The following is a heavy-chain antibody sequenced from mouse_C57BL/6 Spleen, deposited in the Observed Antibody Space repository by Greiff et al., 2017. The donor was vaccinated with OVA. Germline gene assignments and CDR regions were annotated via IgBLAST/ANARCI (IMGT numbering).Heavy chain of an antibody. V-gene: IGHV1-64*01. J-gene: IGHJ4*01. CDR1: GYTFTSYW. D-gene: IGHD2-3*01. CDR2: IHPNSGST. Sequence: QVQLQQPGAELVKPGASVKLSCKASGYTFTSYWMHWVKQRPGQGLEWIGMIHPNSGSTNYNEKFKSKATLTVDKSSSTAYMQLSSLTSEDSAVYYCARPIYPDGYYADYAMDYWGQGTSVTVSS. CDR3: ARPIYPDGYYADYAMDY.